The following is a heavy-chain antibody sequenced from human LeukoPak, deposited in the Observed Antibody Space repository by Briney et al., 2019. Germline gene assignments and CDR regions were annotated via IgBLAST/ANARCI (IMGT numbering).Heavy chain of an antibody. V-gene: IGHV3-7*03. D-gene: IGHD3-3*01. CDR3: AKDEAYYDFWSSGRFYYYMDV. CDR2: IKQDGSEK. J-gene: IGHJ6*03. CDR1: GFTFSSYG. Sequence: GGSLRLSCAASGFTFSSYGMSWVRQAPGKGLEWVASIKQDGSEKYYVDSVKGRFTISRDNAKNSLYLQMNSLRAEDTAVYFCAKDEAYYDFWSSGRFYYYMDVWGKGTMVTVSS.